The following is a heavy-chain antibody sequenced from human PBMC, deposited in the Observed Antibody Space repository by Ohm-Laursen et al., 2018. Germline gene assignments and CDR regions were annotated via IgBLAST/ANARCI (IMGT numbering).Heavy chain of an antibody. CDR2: IYYSGST. V-gene: IGHV4-31*01. D-gene: IGHD3-22*01. CDR1: GGSISSGGHY. CDR3: ARGLYYYDSSGCYYYYGMDV. J-gene: IGHJ6*02. Sequence: TLSLTCTLSGGSISSGGHYWSWIRQHPGKGLEWIGYIYYSGSTYYNPSLKSLVTISVDTSKNQFSLKLSSVTAADTAVYYCARGLYYYDSSGCYYYYGMDVWGQGTTVTVSS.